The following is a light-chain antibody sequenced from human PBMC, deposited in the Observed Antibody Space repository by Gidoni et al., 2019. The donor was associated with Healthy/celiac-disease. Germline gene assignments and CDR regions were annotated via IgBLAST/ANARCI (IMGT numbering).Light chain of an antibody. J-gene: IGKJ2*01. CDR3: QQYYSTPRT. CDR1: QSVLYSSNNKNY. CDR2: WAS. V-gene: IGKV4-1*01. Sequence: DSVMTQSPDSLAESLGERATINCKSSQSVLYSSNNKNYLAWYQQKPGQPPKLLIYWASTRESGVPDRFSGSGSGTDFTLTISSLQAEDVAVYYCQQYYSTPRTFGQXTKLEIK.